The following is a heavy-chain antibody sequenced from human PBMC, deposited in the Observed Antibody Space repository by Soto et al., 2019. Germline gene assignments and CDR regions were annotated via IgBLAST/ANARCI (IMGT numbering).Heavy chain of an antibody. CDR3: ARELYGDYFYYAMDV. CDR2: ITSTGIYT. CDR1: GFTFSGYS. Sequence: EVQLVESGGALVKPGGSLGLACAASGFTFSGYSMNWVRQAPGKGLEWFSSITSTGIYTYYADSVKGRFTISRDNAKNSIYLQMNSLRGEDTAIYYCARELYGDYFYYAMDVWGQGATVTVSS. D-gene: IGHD2-8*01. J-gene: IGHJ6*02. V-gene: IGHV3-21*06.